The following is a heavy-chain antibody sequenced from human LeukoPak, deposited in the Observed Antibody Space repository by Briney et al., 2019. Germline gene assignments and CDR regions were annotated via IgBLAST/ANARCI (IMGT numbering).Heavy chain of an antibody. CDR1: GGSISSYY. D-gene: IGHD3-3*01. V-gene: IGHV4-4*07. Sequence: PSETLSLTCTVSGGSISSYYWSWIRQPAGKGLEWIGRIYTSGSTNYNPSLQSRVTISIDTSRNQFSLKLSSVTAADTAVYYCAGAPWGGYSDFDYWGQGTLVTVSS. J-gene: IGHJ4*02. CDR2: IYTSGST. CDR3: AGAPWGGYSDFDY.